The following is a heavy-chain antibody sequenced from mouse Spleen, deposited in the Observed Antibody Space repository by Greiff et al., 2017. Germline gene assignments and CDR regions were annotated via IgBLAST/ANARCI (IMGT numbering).Heavy chain of an antibody. Sequence: VQLQESGPELVKPGASVKISCKASGYAFSSSWMDWVKQRPGKGLEWIGRIYPGDGDTNYNGKFKGKATLTADKSSSTAYMQLSSLTSEDSAVYFCARSAGSSSHWYFDVWGAGTTVTVSS. CDR3: ARSAGSSSHWYFDV. CDR2: IYPGDGDT. V-gene: IGHV1-82*01. J-gene: IGHJ1*01. CDR1: GYAFSSSW. D-gene: IGHD1-1*01.